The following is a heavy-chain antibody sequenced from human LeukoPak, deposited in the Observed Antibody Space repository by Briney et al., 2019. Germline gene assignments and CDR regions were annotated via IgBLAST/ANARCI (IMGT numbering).Heavy chain of an antibody. D-gene: IGHD6-19*01. V-gene: IGHV4-59*08. CDR1: GGSISSYY. Sequence: PETLSLTCTVSGGSISSYYWSWIRQPPGKGLEWIGYIHYSGSTNYNPSLKSRVTISVDTSKNQFSLKLSSVTAADTAMYYCARHGWHYYGMDVWGQGTTVTVSS. CDR3: ARHGWHYYGMDV. CDR2: IHYSGST. J-gene: IGHJ6*02.